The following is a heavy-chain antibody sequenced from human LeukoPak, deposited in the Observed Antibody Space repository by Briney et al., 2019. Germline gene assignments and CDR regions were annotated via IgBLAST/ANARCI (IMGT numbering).Heavy chain of an antibody. CDR3: AKDLSLQSFGQSYNSFDA. J-gene: IGHJ5*02. CDR2: ISGSGVST. D-gene: IGHD3-10*01. CDR1: GFTFSTNA. Sequence: PGGSLRLSCAASGFTFSTNAMSWVRQAPGKGLEWLSAISGSGVSTYYADSAKGRFTISTDNTKNALYLQMNSLRARDTAVYYCAKDLSLQSFGQSYNSFDAWGQGTLVTVSS. V-gene: IGHV3-23*01.